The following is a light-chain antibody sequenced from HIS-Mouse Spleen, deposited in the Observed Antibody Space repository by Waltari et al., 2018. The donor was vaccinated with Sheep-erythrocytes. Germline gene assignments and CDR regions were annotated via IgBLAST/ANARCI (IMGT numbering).Light chain of an antibody. V-gene: IGLV3-1*01. CDR2: QYS. Sequence: SYELTQPPSVSVSPGQTASITCSGDKLGAKYACWYHQKPGQSPVLVIYQYSKRPSGIPERFSGSNSGNTATLTISGTQAMDEADYYCQAWDSSTVVFGGGTKLTVL. CDR1: KLGAKY. J-gene: IGLJ2*01. CDR3: QAWDSSTVV.